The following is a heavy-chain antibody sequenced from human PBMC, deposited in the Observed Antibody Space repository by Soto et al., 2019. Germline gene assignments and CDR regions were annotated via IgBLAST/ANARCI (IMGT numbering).Heavy chain of an antibody. J-gene: IGHJ4*02. Sequence: SEPLSLTCAVSGVSISIGNWWTWVRQTPQRGLEYIGEIFHDGTANYYPSFERRVAISVDTSKNQFSLKLTSVTAADTAIYFCARLVYDTRLNYMYFDFWGQGALVTVSS. CDR2: IFHDGTA. D-gene: IGHD2-8*01. CDR3: ARLVYDTRLNYMYFDF. CDR1: GVSISIGNW. V-gene: IGHV4-4*02.